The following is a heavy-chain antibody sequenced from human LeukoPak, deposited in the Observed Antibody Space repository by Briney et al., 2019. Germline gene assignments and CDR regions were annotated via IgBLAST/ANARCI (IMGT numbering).Heavy chain of an antibody. V-gene: IGHV4-39*01. D-gene: IGHD6-25*01. CDR2: IYYSGST. CDR1: GGSISSSSYY. CDR3: ARRGSGGSEFDY. Sequence: PSETLSLTCTVSGGSISSSSYYWGWIRQPPGKGLEWIGSIYYSGSTYYNPSLKSRVTIPVDTSKNQFSLKLSSVTAADTAVYYCARRGSGGSEFDYWGQGTLVTVSS. J-gene: IGHJ4*02.